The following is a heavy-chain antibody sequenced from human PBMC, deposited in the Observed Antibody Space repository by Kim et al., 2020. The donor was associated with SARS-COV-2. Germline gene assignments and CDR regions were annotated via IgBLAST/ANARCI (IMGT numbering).Heavy chain of an antibody. D-gene: IGHD2-15*01. V-gene: IGHV3-33*01. Sequence: KYYADSVKDRFTISRDNSKSTLYLQMNSLRAEDTAVYYCAREGGSGAFEIWGQGTMVTVSS. CDR2: K. CDR3: AREGGSGAFEI. J-gene: IGHJ3*02.